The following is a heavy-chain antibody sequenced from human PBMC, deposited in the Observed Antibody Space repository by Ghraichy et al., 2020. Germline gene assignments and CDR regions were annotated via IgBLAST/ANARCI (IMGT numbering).Heavy chain of an antibody. J-gene: IGHJ4*02. CDR2: IYYSGST. CDR1: GGSISSSSYY. Sequence: SETLSLTCTVSGGSISSSSYYWGWIRQPPGKGLEWIGSIYYSGSTYYNPSLKSRVTISVDTSKNQFSLKLSSVTAADTAVYYCARQPITMVRGVNPDYFDYWGQGTLVTVSS. D-gene: IGHD3-10*01. V-gene: IGHV4-39*01. CDR3: ARQPITMVRGVNPDYFDY.